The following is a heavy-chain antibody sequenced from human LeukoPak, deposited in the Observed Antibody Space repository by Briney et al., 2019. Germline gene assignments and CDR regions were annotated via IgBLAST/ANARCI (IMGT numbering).Heavy chain of an antibody. J-gene: IGHJ5*02. CDR3: ARQGYCSSTSCYRANWFDP. CDR1: GGTFGSYA. CDR2: IIPIFGTA. D-gene: IGHD2-2*02. V-gene: IGHV1-69*13. Sequence: SVKVSCKASGGTFGSYAISWVRQAPGQGLEWMGGIIPIFGTANYAQKFQGRVTITADESTSTAYMELSSLRSEDTAVYYCARQGYCSSTSCYRANWFDPWGQGTLVTVSS.